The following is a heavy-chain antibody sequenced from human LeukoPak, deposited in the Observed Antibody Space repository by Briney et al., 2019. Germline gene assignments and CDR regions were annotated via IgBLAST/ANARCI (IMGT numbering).Heavy chain of an antibody. CDR2: IRYDGSNK. CDR3: AKDRLRGGYGFDLMDY. J-gene: IGHJ4*02. Sequence: PGGSLRLSCAASGFTFSSYEMNWVRQGPGKGLEWVSFIRYDGSNKYYADSVKGRFTISRDNSKNTLYLQMHSLRAEDTAVYYCAKDRLRGGYGFDLMDYWGQGTLVTVSS. CDR1: GFTFSSYE. V-gene: IGHV3-30*02. D-gene: IGHD5-18*01.